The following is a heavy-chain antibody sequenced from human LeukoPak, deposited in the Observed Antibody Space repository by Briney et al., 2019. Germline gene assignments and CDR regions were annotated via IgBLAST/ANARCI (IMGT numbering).Heavy chain of an antibody. CDR1: GFTFTYTY. J-gene: IGHJ4*02. V-gene: IGHV3-11*01. CDR3: ARGYSGSYRVDY. CDR2: ISPMATDI. Sequence: PGASLRPSCAVYGFTFTYTYMTCIRQAPGKGLESLSYISPMATDISYADSVKGRFSISRDNAKNSLCLQMNRLRAEDTAVYYCARGYSGSYRVDYWGQGTLVTVSS. D-gene: IGHD1-26*01.